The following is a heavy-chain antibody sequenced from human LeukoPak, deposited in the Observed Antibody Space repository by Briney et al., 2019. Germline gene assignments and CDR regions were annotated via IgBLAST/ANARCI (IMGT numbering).Heavy chain of an antibody. CDR3: ARDDSYGLDY. Sequence: PGGSLRLSCAASGFTVSSNYMSWVRQAPGKWLEWVSMIYAGGSTYYADSVKGRFTISRDNAKNSLYLQMNSLRAEDTAVYYCARDDSYGLDYWGQGTLVTVSS. J-gene: IGHJ4*02. CDR2: IYAGGST. D-gene: IGHD5-18*01. CDR1: GFTVSSNY. V-gene: IGHV3-66*01.